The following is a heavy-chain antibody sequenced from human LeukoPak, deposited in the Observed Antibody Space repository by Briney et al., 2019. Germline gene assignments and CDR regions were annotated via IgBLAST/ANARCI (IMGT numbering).Heavy chain of an antibody. CDR2: IYYSGST. V-gene: IGHV4-39*01. CDR1: GGSISSSSYY. J-gene: IGHJ5*02. D-gene: IGHD2-21*02. CDR3: ARLLTAWFDP. Sequence: SETLSLTCTVSGGSISSSSYYWGWIRQPPGKGLEWIGSIYYSGSTYYNPSLKSRVTISVDTPKNQFSLKLSSVTAADTAVYYCARLLTAWFDPWGQGTLVTVSS.